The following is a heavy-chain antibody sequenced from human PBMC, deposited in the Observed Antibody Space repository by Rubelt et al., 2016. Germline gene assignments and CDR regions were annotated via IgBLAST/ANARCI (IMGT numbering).Heavy chain of an antibody. CDR2: IVASGGRT. CDR1: GFISSNYA. D-gene: IGHD3-9*01. V-gene: IGHV3-23*04. J-gene: IGHJ4*02. Sequence: EVQLVESGGGLVQPGGSLRLSCAASGFISSNYAISWVRQAPGKGLEWVSVIVASGGRTYYADSVEGRFTISRDNSKNTVALQVSSLRAEDTDVYYCAKGGSDWLSYYFFDSWGQGTLVTVSS. CDR3: AKGGSDWLSYYFFDS.